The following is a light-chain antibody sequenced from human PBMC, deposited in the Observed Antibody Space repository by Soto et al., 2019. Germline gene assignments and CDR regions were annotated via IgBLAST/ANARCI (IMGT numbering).Light chain of an antibody. J-gene: IGKJ1*01. CDR1: QSVSNNY. V-gene: IGKV3-20*01. CDR2: GAS. Sequence: EIVMTQSPGTLSLSPGERATLSCMSSQSVSNNYLAWYKQKPGQAPRLLSYGASNRATGIPERFSGSGSGTDFTLIISRLEPEDFALFYCQQYGSSPPTFGQGTKVDIK. CDR3: QQYGSSPPT.